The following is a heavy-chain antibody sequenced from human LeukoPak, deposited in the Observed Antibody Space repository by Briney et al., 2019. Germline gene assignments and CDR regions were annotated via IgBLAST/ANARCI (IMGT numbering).Heavy chain of an antibody. CDR3: AGTRRTTDALGAYYFDY. Sequence: GASVKVSCKASGYTFTSYGISWVRQAPGQGLEWMGWISAYNGNTNYAQKLQGRVTMTTDTSTTTAYMELRSLKSDDTAVYYCAGTRRTTDALGAYYFDYWGQGTLVTVSS. CDR1: GYTFTSYG. J-gene: IGHJ4*02. CDR2: ISAYNGNT. D-gene: IGHD4-17*01. V-gene: IGHV1-18*01.